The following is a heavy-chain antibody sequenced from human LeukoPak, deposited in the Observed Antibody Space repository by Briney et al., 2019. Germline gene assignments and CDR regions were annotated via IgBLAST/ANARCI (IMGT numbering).Heavy chain of an antibody. Sequence: PSETLSLTCGVYDGSFSGYYWTWLRQPPGKGLEWIGEVNHSGSTNYNPSLKSRVTISVDTSKNQFSLKLSSVTAADTAVYYCARGYSSSWYLIDYWGQGTLVTVSS. D-gene: IGHD6-13*01. J-gene: IGHJ4*02. V-gene: IGHV4-34*01. CDR2: VNHSGST. CDR3: ARGYSSSWYLIDY. CDR1: DGSFSGYY.